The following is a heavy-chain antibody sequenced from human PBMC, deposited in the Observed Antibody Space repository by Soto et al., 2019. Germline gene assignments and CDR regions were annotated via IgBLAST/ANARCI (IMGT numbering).Heavy chain of an antibody. CDR3: ARDRFYYGSSGYYYFDY. Sequence: SETLSLTCTVSGGSISSYYWSWIRQPPGKGLEWIGYIYYSGSTNYNPSLKSRVTISVDTSKNQFSLKLSSVTAADTFFYYCARDRFYYGSSGYYYFDYWGQGTLVTVSS. CDR1: GGSISSYY. D-gene: IGHD3-22*01. CDR2: IYYSGST. J-gene: IGHJ4*02. V-gene: IGHV4-59*12.